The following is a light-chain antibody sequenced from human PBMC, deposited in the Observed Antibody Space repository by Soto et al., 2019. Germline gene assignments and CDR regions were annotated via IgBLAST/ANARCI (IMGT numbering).Light chain of an antibody. J-gene: IGKJ4*01. CDR1: QSVSTY. Sequence: EIMLTQSPATLSMSPGARAPLSCRARQSVSTYLAWYPQNPGQAPRLLIYDASNRATGIPARFSGSGSGTDFTLTISSLEPEDFAVYYCQQRRNWPLTFGGGTKVDIK. V-gene: IGKV3-11*01. CDR2: DAS. CDR3: QQRRNWPLT.